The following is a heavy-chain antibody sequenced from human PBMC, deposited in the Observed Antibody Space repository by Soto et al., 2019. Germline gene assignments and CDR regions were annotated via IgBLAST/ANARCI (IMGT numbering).Heavy chain of an antibody. CDR1: GGSMRSDDYY. CDR3: ARLRAYSYGYEDY. CDR2: IYHSGTT. Sequence: PSETLSLTCTVSGGSMRSDDYYWSWIRQPPGKGLEWIGYIYHSGTTYYNPSLQSRVSISLDTSKNQFSLKLSSVTAADTAVYYCARLRAYSYGYEDYWGQGTLVTVSS. J-gene: IGHJ4*02. V-gene: IGHV4-30-4*01. D-gene: IGHD5-18*01.